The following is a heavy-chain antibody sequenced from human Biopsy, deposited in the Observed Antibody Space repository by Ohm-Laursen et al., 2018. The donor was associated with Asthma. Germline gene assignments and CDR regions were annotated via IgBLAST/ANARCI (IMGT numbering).Heavy chain of an antibody. V-gene: IGHV1-69*04. Sequence: GSSVKVSCKASGGSFSNFAFSWVRQAPRHGLEWMGTILTKFDITSYAEKFQGRVTITADKSTSTTYMELSRLRSEDTAVYYCARSYDTDSYPVLVLDYWGQGTLVTASS. D-gene: IGHD3-22*01. CDR2: ILTKFDIT. J-gene: IGHJ4*02. CDR1: GGSFSNFA. CDR3: ARSYDTDSYPVLVLDY.